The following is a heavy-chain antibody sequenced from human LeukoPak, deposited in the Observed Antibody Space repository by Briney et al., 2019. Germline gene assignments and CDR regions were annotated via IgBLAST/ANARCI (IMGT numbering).Heavy chain of an antibody. Sequence: GGSLRLSCAASGFTFDDYAMHWVRQAPGKGLEWVSGISWNSGSIGYADSVKGRFTISRDNAKNSLYLQMNSLRAEDTALYYYAKGYYDILTGSHFDYRGQGALVTVSS. CDR2: ISWNSGSI. CDR3: AKGYYDILTGSHFDY. V-gene: IGHV3-9*01. D-gene: IGHD3-9*01. J-gene: IGHJ4*02. CDR1: GFTFDDYA.